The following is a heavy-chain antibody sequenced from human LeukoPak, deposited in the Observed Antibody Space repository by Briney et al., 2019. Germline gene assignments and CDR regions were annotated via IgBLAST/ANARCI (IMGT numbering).Heavy chain of an antibody. CDR3: ARRSGYGELDY. CDR2: ISNSGSSM. J-gene: IGHJ4*02. Sequence: GGSLRLSCAASGFTFSDYYMTWFRQAPGKGLEWLSYISNSGSSMYYADSVKGRFTISRDNAKNSLYLQMNSLRAEDTAVYYCARRSGYGELDYWGQGTLVTVSS. D-gene: IGHD5-12*01. V-gene: IGHV3-11*01. CDR1: GFTFSDYY.